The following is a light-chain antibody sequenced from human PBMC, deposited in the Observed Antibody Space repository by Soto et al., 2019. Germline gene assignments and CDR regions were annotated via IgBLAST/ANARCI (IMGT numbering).Light chain of an antibody. J-gene: IGKJ3*01. CDR1: QGIANY. V-gene: IGKV1-27*01. CDR2: AAS. Sequence: DIQMTQSPSFLSASVGDRVTITCRASQGIANYLAWFQQKPGKVPKLLIYAASTLQSGVPSRFSGSGSGTDFALTISSLQAEDVATYYCQKFNSAPFTFGPGTKVDIK. CDR3: QKFNSAPFT.